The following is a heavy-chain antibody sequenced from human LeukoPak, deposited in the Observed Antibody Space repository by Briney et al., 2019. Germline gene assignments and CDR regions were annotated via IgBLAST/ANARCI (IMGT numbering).Heavy chain of an antibody. D-gene: IGHD1-26*01. V-gene: IGHV3-30*03. CDR3: ARGGGSYLYYFDY. Sequence: GRSLRLSCAASGFTFSSYGMHWVRQAPGKGLEWVAVISYDGSNKYYADSVKGRFTISRDNSKNTLYLQMNSLRAEDTAVYYCARGGGSYLYYFDYWGQGTLVTVSS. CDR2: ISYDGSNK. J-gene: IGHJ4*02. CDR1: GFTFSSYG.